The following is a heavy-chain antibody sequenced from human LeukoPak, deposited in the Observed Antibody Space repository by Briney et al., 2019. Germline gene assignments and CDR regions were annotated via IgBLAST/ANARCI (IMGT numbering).Heavy chain of an antibody. D-gene: IGHD4/OR15-4a*01. CDR3: ARDYGDYYHGLDV. CDR2: INQDGSQK. CDR1: GFSFTSYW. J-gene: IGHJ6*02. Sequence: SGGSLRLSCAGSGFSFTSYWMSWVRQAPGRGLEWVAYINQDGSQKSYVDSVKGRFTISRDNARKSVYLQMSSLRAEDTAVYYCARDYGDYYHGLDVWGQGTTVTVS. V-gene: IGHV3-7*04.